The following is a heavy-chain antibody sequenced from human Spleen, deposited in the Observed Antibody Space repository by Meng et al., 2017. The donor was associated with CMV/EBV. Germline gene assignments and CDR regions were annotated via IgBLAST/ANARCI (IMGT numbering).Heavy chain of an antibody. CDR2: IDNDGDT. V-gene: IGHV3-13*01. CDR3: ARGSSWFGESADAFDI. CDR1: GFTFSSYD. Sequence: GGSLRLSCAASGFTFSSYDMHWVRQAPGKGLEWVSTIDNDGDTYYSGSVKGRFTISREDVKNSLYLQINSLRAGDTAVYYCARGSSWFGESADAFDIWGQGTMVTVSS. D-gene: IGHD3-10*01. J-gene: IGHJ3*02.